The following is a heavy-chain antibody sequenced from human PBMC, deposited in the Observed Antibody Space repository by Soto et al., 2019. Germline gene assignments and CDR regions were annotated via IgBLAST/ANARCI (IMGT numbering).Heavy chain of an antibody. CDR2: IRSKANSYAT. V-gene: IGHV3-73*01. CDR3: TRHRLYSNYVGGPYYYYYMDV. J-gene: IGHJ6*03. CDR1: GFTFSGSA. D-gene: IGHD4-4*01. Sequence: PGGSLRLCCAASGFTFSGSAMHWVRQASGKGLEWVGRIRSKANSYATAYAASVKGRFTISRDDSKNTAYLQMNSLKTEDTAVYYCTRHRLYSNYVGGPYYYYYMDVWGKGTTVTVSS.